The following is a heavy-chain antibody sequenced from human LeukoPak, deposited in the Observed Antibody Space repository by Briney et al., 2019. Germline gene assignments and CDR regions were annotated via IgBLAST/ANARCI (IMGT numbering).Heavy chain of an antibody. CDR3: ASATVTPTSYYYMDV. CDR2: IYSGGST. Sequence: GGSLRLSCAASGFTVSSNYMSCVRQAPGKGLEWGSVIYSGGSTYYADSVKGRFTISRDNSKNTLYLQMNSLRAEDTAVYYCASATVTPTSYYYMDVWGKGTTVTVSS. J-gene: IGHJ6*03. D-gene: IGHD4-17*01. CDR1: GFTVSSNY. V-gene: IGHV3-53*01.